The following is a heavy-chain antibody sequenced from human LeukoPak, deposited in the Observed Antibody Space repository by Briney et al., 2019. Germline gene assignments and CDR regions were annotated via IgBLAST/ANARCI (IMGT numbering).Heavy chain of an antibody. J-gene: IGHJ4*02. Sequence: PSETLSLTCAVYGGSFSGYYWSWIRQPPGKGLEWIGEINHSGSTNYNPSLKSRVTISVDTSKNQFSLKLSSVTAADTAVYYCARMFVYFDSWGQGTLVTVSS. CDR3: ARMFVYFDS. CDR1: GGSFSGYY. V-gene: IGHV4-34*01. CDR2: INHSGST. D-gene: IGHD3-10*02.